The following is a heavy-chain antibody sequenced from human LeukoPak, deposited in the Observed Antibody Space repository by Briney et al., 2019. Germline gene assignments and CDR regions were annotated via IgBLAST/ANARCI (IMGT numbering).Heavy chain of an antibody. V-gene: IGHV1-2*02. CDR3: ARTYYYDSSGYYPFDY. CDR1: GYTFTGYY. D-gene: IGHD3-22*01. Sequence: GASVKVSCKASGYTFTGYYMHWVRQAPGQGLEWMGWINPNSGGTNYAQKFQGRVTMTRDTSISTAYMELSSLRPEDTAVYYCARTYYYDSSGYYPFDYWGQGTLATVSS. CDR2: INPNSGGT. J-gene: IGHJ4*02.